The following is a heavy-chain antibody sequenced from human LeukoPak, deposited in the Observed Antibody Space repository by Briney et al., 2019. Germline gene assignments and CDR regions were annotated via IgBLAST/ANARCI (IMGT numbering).Heavy chain of an antibody. CDR1: GYTFTSYG. J-gene: IGHJ4*02. Sequence: ASVKVSCKASGYTFTSYGISWVRQAPGQGLEWMGWISAYNGNTNYAQKLQGRVTMTTDTSTSTAYMELRSLRSDDTAVYYCARGIEFNYYDSSGYYGDYWGQGTLATVSS. V-gene: IGHV1-18*01. D-gene: IGHD3-22*01. CDR3: ARGIEFNYYDSSGYYGDY. CDR2: ISAYNGNT.